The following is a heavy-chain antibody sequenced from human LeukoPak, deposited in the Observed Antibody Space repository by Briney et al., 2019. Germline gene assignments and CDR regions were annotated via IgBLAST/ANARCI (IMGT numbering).Heavy chain of an antibody. CDR1: GGSFSRYY. D-gene: IGHD4-11*01. V-gene: IGHV4-34*01. CDR3: ARGNMWDYRRYYYYMDV. Sequence: SQTLSLTCAVNGGSFSRYYWSWIRQPPGKGLEWIGEINHSGSTNYNPSLKSRVTISVDTSKNQFSLKLNSVTAADTAIYYCARGNMWDYRRYYYYMDVWGKGTTVTVSS. J-gene: IGHJ6*03. CDR2: INHSGST.